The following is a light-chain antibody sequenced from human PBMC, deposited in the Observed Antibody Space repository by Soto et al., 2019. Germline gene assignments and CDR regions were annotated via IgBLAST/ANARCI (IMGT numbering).Light chain of an antibody. CDR3: QSYDSLSGSWV. Sequence: QSVLTQPPSVSGAPGQRVTLSCTGSGSNIGAGYDVAWYQHLPSTAPKVLIYGNTNRPSGVPDRFSGSKSGTSASLAITGLQAEDEADYYCQSYDSLSGSWVFGAGTKLTVL. CDR2: GNT. V-gene: IGLV1-40*01. CDR1: GSNIGAGYD. J-gene: IGLJ3*02.